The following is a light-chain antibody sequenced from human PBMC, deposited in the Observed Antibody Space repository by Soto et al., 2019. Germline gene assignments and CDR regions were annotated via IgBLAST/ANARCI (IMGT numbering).Light chain of an antibody. CDR2: DVS. Sequence: QSALTQPRSVSGSPGQSVTIPCTGTSSDVGDYNYVSWYQQHPGKAPKLMIYDVSKRPSGVPDRFSGSKSGNTASLTISGLQAEDEADYYCCSYAGSCYVFGTGTKLTVL. CDR1: SSDVGDYNY. V-gene: IGLV2-11*01. CDR3: CSYAGSCYV. J-gene: IGLJ1*01.